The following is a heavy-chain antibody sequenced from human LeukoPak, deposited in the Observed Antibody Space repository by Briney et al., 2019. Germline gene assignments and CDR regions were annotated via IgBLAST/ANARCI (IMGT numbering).Heavy chain of an antibody. CDR3: ATDMSSSWNLRAFDY. V-gene: IGHV1-24*01. CDR1: GYTLTELS. J-gene: IGHJ4*02. D-gene: IGHD6-13*01. Sequence: ASVKASCKVSGYTLTELSMHWVRQAPGKGLEWMGGFDPEDGETIYAQKFQGRVTMTEDTSTDTAYMELSSLRSEDTAVYYCATDMSSSWNLRAFDYWGQGTLVTVSS. CDR2: FDPEDGET.